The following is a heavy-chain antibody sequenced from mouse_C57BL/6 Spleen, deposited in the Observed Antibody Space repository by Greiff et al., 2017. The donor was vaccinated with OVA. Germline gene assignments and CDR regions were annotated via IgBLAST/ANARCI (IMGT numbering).Heavy chain of an antibody. CDR3: ARSRYYGSSQAWFAY. Sequence: VKLQQPGAELVMPGASVKLSCKASGYTFTSYWMHWVKQRPGQGLEWIGEIDPSDSYTNYNQKFKGKSTLTVDKSSSTAYMQLSSLTSEDYAVYYCARSRYYGSSQAWFAYWGQGTLVTVSA. V-gene: IGHV1-69*01. J-gene: IGHJ3*01. D-gene: IGHD1-1*01. CDR1: GYTFTSYW. CDR2: IDPSDSYT.